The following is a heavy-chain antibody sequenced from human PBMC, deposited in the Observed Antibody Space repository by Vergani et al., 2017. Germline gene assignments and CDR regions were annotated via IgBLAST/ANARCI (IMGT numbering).Heavy chain of an antibody. D-gene: IGHD3-22*01. Sequence: QVQLVESGGGVVQPGRSLRLSCAASGFTFSSYGMHWVRQAPGKGLEWVAVISYDGSNKYYADSVKGRFTISRDNSKNTLYLQMSSLRAEDTAVYYCVKDRAYYYDSSGALDYWGQGTLVTVSS. CDR3: VKDRAYYYDSSGALDY. V-gene: IGHV3-30*18. CDR2: ISYDGSNK. J-gene: IGHJ4*02. CDR1: GFTFSSYG.